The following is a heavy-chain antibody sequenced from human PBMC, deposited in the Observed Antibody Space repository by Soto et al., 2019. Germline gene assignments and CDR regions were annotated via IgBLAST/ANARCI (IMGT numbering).Heavy chain of an antibody. CDR3: AKDPGPDGYLNWFDP. V-gene: IGHV3-23*01. CDR2: ISGSGGST. J-gene: IGHJ5*02. D-gene: IGHD5-12*01. CDR1: GFTFSSYA. Sequence: GGSLRLSCAASGFTFSSYAMSWVRQAPGKGLEWVSAISGSGGSTYYADSVKGRFTISRDNSKNTLYLQMNSLRAEDTAVYYCAKDPGPDGYLNWFDPWGQGTLVTVSS.